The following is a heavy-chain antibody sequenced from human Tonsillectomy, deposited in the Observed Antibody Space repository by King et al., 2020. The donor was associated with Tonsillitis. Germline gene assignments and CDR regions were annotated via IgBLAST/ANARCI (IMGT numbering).Heavy chain of an antibody. Sequence: EVQLVESGGGLVQPGGSLRLSCAASGFTFRSYWMSWVRQAPGKGLEWVANTKQEGSEKYYVDSVKGRLTISREHAKDSMYLQMSRLRAEDTAVYYCARDFAEFDYWGQGTLVTVSS. D-gene: IGHD1-14*01. J-gene: IGHJ4*02. CDR3: ARDFAEFDY. V-gene: IGHV3-7*01. CDR2: TKQEGSEK. CDR1: GFTFRSYW.